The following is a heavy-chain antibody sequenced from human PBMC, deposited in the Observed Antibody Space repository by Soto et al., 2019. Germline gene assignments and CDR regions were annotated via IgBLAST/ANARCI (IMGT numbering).Heavy chain of an antibody. CDR2: VYSGGST. J-gene: IGHJ4*02. V-gene: IGHV3-66*01. D-gene: IGHD3-22*01. CDR3: ARATMIGLLND. Sequence: GGSLRLSCVASGFTVSTNFMSWVRQAPGKGLEWVSVVYSGGSTYYADSVKDRFIISRDNSRNTLYLQMNSLRAEDTAVYYCARATMIGLLNDWGQGMLVT. CDR1: GFTVSTNF.